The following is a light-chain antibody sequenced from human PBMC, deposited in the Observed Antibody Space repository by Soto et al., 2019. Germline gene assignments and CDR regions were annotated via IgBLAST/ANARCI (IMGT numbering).Light chain of an antibody. CDR1: QTIGTS. CDR3: QQSYITPPT. Sequence: DIQMTQSPSSLSASVGDRVTITCRAGQTIGTSLNWYQHKPGKAPKLLIFAASSLRSGVPSRFSGSGSGTEFTLTISSLQTEDFATYFCQQSYITPPTFGQGTKVEIK. CDR2: AAS. J-gene: IGKJ1*01. V-gene: IGKV1-39*01.